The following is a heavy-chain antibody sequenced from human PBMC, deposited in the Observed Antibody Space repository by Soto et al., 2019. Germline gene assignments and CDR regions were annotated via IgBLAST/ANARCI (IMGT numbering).Heavy chain of an antibody. CDR3: TSHMITFGGVIEDYFDY. J-gene: IGHJ4*02. D-gene: IGHD3-16*02. CDR2: ISGSGGST. CDR1: GFTFSSYA. Sequence: GGSLRLSCAASGFTFSSYAMSWVRQAPGKGLEWVSAISGSGGSTYYADSVKGRFTISRDNSKNTLYLQMNSLRAEDTAVYYCTSHMITFGGVIEDYFDYWGQGTLVTVSS. V-gene: IGHV3-23*01.